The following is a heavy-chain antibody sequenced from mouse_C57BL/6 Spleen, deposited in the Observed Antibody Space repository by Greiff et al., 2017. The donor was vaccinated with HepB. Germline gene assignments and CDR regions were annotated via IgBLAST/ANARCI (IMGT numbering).Heavy chain of an antibody. CDR2: IWSGGST. CDR3: ARRHYYGSSGPYYYAMDY. J-gene: IGHJ4*01. CDR1: GFSLTSYG. V-gene: IGHV2-2*01. Sequence: QVQLQQSGPGLVQPSQRLSITCTVSGFSLTSYGVHWVRQSPGKGLEWLGVIWSGGSTDYNAAFISRLSISKDNSKSQVFFKMNSLQADDTAIYYCARRHYYGSSGPYYYAMDYWGQGTSVTVSS. D-gene: IGHD1-1*01.